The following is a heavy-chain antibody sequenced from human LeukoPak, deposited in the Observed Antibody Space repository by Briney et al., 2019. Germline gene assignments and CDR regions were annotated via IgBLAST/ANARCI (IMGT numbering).Heavy chain of an antibody. Sequence: PGGSLRLSCAASGIFFSNAWMSWVRQAPGKGLEWIGRIKSNPDGGTTDYSAPVIGRFSISRDDSKNTLYLQMNSLKIEDTAVYYCAHRVNRGYLDWGQGTLVTVSS. D-gene: IGHD5-12*01. J-gene: IGHJ4*02. CDR3: AHRVNRGYLD. V-gene: IGHV3-15*01. CDR1: GIFFSNAW. CDR2: IKSNPDGGTT.